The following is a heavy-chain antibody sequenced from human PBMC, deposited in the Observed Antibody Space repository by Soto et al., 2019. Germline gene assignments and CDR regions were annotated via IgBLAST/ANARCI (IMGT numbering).Heavy chain of an antibody. J-gene: IGHJ4*02. Sequence: EVQLLESGGGLVQPGGSLRLSCAASGFTFSSYAMSWVRQAPGKGLEWVSAISGSGGSTYYVDSVKGRFTISRDNSKNTLYLQMNSLRAEDTAVYYCAKSLVGWHDRQSDYWGQGTLVTVSS. V-gene: IGHV3-23*01. CDR3: AKSLVGWHDRQSDY. CDR2: ISGSGGST. D-gene: IGHD2-2*01. CDR1: GFTFSSYA.